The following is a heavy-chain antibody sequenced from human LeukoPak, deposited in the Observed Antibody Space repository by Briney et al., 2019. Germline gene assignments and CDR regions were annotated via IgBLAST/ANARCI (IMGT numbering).Heavy chain of an antibody. CDR2: ISSSSSYI. CDR1: GFTFSSYS. Sequence: GGSLRLSCAASGFTFSSYSMNWVRQAPGKGLEWVSSISSSSSYIYYADSVKGRFTISRDNAKNSLYLQMNSLGAEDTAVYFCATYHRSSYHYIDAWGKGTTVTVSS. D-gene: IGHD6-6*01. CDR3: ATYHRSSYHYIDA. V-gene: IGHV3-21*01. J-gene: IGHJ6*03.